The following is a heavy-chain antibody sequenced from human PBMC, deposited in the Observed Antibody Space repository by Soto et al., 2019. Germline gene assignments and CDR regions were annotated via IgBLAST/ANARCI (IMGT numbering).Heavy chain of an antibody. CDR2: IYYSGST. V-gene: IGHV4-59*01. Sequence: PSQTLSLTCTVSGGFISSYYWSWIRQPPGKGLEWIGYIYYSGSTNYNPSLKSRVTISVDTSKNQFSLKLSSVTAADTAVYYCARSPNTYYYYYGMDVWGQGTTVTVSS. CDR3: ARSPNTYYYYYGMDV. CDR1: GGFISSYY. J-gene: IGHJ6*02. D-gene: IGHD7-27*01.